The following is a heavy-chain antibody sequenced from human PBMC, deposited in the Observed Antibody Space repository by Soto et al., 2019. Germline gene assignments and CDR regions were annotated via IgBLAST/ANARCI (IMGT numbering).Heavy chain of an antibody. Sequence: SETLALTCIVSGDSISSSSYYWVWIRQPPGKGLEWIGSIYYSGTTYYNPSLESRVTISIDTSKNQFSLKVSSLTAADTAVYYCAKTGPYDILTYWYFDLWGRGTLVTGSS. CDR2: IYYSGTT. D-gene: IGHD3-9*01. CDR1: GDSISSSSYY. V-gene: IGHV4-39*01. CDR3: AKTGPYDILTYWYFDL. J-gene: IGHJ2*01.